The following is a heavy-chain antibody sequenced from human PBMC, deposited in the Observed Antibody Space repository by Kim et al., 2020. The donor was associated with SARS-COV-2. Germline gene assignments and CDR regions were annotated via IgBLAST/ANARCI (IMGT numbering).Heavy chain of an antibody. CDR3: ARDEIVPAANWNWFDP. CDR1: GFTFSSYW. J-gene: IGHJ5*02. CDR2: IKQDGSEK. Sequence: GGSLRLSCAASGFTFSSYWMSWVRQAPGKGLEWVANIKQDGSEKYYVDSVKGRFTISRDNAKNSLYLQMNSLRAEDTAVYYCARDEIVPAANWNWFDPWGQGTLVTVSS. D-gene: IGHD2-2*01. V-gene: IGHV3-7*01.